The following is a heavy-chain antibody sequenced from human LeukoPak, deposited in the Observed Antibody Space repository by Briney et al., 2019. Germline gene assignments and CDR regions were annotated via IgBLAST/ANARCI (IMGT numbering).Heavy chain of an antibody. CDR3: AKKVPANWGSYFDY. D-gene: IGHD7-27*01. CDR1: GFAFSSYA. CDR2: ISGSGDST. Sequence: GGSLRLSCAASGFAFSSYAMSWVRQAPGKGLEWVSAISGSGDSTYSTDSVKGRFTISRDNSKNTLYLQMNSLRAEDTAVYYCAKKVPANWGSYFDYWGQGTLVTVSS. V-gene: IGHV3-23*01. J-gene: IGHJ4*02.